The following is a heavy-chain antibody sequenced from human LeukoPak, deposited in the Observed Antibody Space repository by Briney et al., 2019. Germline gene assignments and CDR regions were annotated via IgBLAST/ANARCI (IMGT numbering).Heavy chain of an antibody. J-gene: IGHJ4*02. D-gene: IGHD3-22*01. CDR2: IIPLFGTA. CDR1: GDTFSRYG. V-gene: IGHV1-69*13. CDR3: AREWSYESSGYFYYY. Sequence: GASVKVSCTASGDTFSRYGISWVRQAPGQGLEWMGGIIPLFGTANYAQKFQGRVTITADESTSTAYLELSSLRSEDTAVYYCAREWSYESSGYFYYYWGQGTLVTVSS.